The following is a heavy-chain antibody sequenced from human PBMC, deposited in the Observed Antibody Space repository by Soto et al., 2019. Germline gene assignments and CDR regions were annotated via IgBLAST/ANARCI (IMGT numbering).Heavy chain of an antibody. CDR1: GYSISSGYY. V-gene: IGHV4-38-2*01. Sequence: PSETLSLTCAVSGYSISSGYYWGWIRQPPGKGLEWIGSIYHSGSTYYNPSLKSRVTISVDTSKNQFSLKLSSVTAADTAVYYCARWDSSDYGFDYWGQGTLVTVSS. CDR3: ARWDSSDYGFDY. CDR2: IYHSGST. J-gene: IGHJ4*02. D-gene: IGHD3-22*01.